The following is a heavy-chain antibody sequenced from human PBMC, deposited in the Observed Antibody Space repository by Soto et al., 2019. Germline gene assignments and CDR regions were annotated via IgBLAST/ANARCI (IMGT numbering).Heavy chain of an antibody. CDR3: ARHGRSGYGDYYYYYGMDV. D-gene: IGHD5-12*01. CDR1: GGSISSSSYY. V-gene: IGHV4-39*01. Sequence: LSLTCTVSGGSISSSSYYWGWIRQPPGKGLEWIGSIYYSGSTYYNPSLKSRVTISVDTSKNQFSLKLSSVTAADTAVYYCARHGRSGYGDYYYYYGMDVWGQGTTVTVSS. J-gene: IGHJ6*02. CDR2: IYYSGST.